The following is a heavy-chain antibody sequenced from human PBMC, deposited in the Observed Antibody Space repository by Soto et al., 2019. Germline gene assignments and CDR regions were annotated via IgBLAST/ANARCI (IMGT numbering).Heavy chain of an antibody. V-gene: IGHV3-13*04. J-gene: IGHJ3*02. CDR1: GFTFSSYG. D-gene: IGHD3-10*01. CDR2: IGTAGDT. Sequence: EVQLVESGGGLVQPGGSLRLSCAASGFTFSSYGMHWVRQATGKGLEWVSAIGTAGDTYYPGSVKGRFTISRQNAKNSLYLQMNSPSAGDTAGYYCAIGSTMVRGVISDAFDIWGQGTMVTVSS. CDR3: AIGSTMVRGVISDAFDI.